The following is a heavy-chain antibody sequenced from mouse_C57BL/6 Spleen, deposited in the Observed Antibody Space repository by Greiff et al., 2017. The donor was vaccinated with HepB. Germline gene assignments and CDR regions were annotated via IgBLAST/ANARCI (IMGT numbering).Heavy chain of an antibody. V-gene: IGHV1-64*01. J-gene: IGHJ3*01. D-gene: IGHD3-3*01. CDR3: ARGTGQGIAY. Sequence: QVQLQQPGAELVKPGASVKLSCKASGYTFTSYWMHWVKQRPGQGLEWIGMIHPNSGSTNYNEKFKSKATLTVDKSSSTAYMQLSSLTSDDSAVYYCARGTGQGIAYWGQGTLVTVSA. CDR1: GYTFTSYW. CDR2: IHPNSGST.